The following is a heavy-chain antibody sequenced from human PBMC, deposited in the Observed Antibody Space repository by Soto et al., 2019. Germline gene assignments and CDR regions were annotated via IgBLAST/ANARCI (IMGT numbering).Heavy chain of an antibody. CDR2: ISAYNGNT. D-gene: IGHD6-19*01. V-gene: IGHV1-18*01. CDR1: GYTFTSYG. J-gene: IGHJ6*02. CDR3: ARDRTSGWTYYYYYYGMDV. Sequence: QVQLVQSGAEVKKPGASVKVSCKASGYTFTSYGISWVRQAPGQGLEWMGWISAYNGNTNYAQKLQGRVTMTSDTSTSTAYMELRSLRSDDTAVYYCARDRTSGWTYYYYYYGMDVWGQGTTVTVSS.